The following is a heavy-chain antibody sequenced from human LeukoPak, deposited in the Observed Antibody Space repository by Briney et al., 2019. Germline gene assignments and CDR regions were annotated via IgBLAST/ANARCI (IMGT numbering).Heavy chain of an antibody. CDR3: PRGIAARLFDY. D-gene: IGHD6-6*01. CDR2: IWYDGSNK. J-gene: IGHJ4*02. CDR1: GFTFSSYG. Sequence: GGSLRLSCAASGFTFSSYGMHWVRQAPGKGLEWVAVIWYDGSNKYYADSVKGRFTISRDNSKNTLYLQMNSLRAEDTAVYYCPRGIAARLFDYWGQGTLVTVSS. V-gene: IGHV3-33*01.